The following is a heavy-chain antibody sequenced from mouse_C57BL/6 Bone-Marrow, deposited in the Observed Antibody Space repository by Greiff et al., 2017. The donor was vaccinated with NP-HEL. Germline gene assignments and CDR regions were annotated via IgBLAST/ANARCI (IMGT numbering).Heavy chain of an antibody. V-gene: IGHV3-6*01. CDR2: ISYDGSN. CDR1: GYSITSGYY. D-gene: IGHD2-4*01. Sequence: EVKLMESGPGLVKPSQSLSLTCSVTGYSITSGYYWNWIRQFPGNKLEWMGYISYDGSNNYNPSLKNRISITRDTSKNQFFLKLNSVTTEDTATYYCAREAIYYDYDGYFDVWGTGTTVTVSS. J-gene: IGHJ1*03. CDR3: AREAIYYDYDGYFDV.